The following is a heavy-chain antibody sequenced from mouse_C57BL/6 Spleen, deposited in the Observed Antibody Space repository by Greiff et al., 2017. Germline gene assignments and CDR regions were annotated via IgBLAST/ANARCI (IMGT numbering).Heavy chain of an antibody. Sequence: VQLKESGPGLVKPSQSLSLTCSVTGYSITSGYYWNWIRQFPGNKLEWMGYISYDGSNNYNPSLKNRISITRDTSKKPFFLKLNSVTTEDTATYYCARGGFYDGYPYYFDYWGQGTTLTVAS. CDR1: GYSITSGYY. V-gene: IGHV3-6*01. CDR3: ARGGFYDGYPYYFDY. J-gene: IGHJ2*01. D-gene: IGHD2-3*01. CDR2: ISYDGSN.